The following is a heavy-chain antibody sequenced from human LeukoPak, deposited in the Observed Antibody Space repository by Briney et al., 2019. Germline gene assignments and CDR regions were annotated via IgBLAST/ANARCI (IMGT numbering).Heavy chain of an antibody. CDR3: AREKGVGPPDY. J-gene: IGHJ4*02. CDR1: GGTFSSYA. CDR2: IIPIFGIA. Sequence: SVKVSCKASGGTFSSYAISWVRQAPGQGLEWMGRIIPIFGIANYAQKFQGRVTITADKSTSTAYMEPSSLRSEDTAVYYCAREKGVGPPDYWGQGTLVTVSS. D-gene: IGHD3-10*01. V-gene: IGHV1-69*04.